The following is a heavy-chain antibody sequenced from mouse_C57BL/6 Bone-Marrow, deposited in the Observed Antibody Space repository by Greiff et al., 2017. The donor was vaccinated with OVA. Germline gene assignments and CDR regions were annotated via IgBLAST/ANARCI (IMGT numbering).Heavy chain of an antibody. CDR1: GYTFTSYG. Sequence: QVQLQQSGAELARPGASVKLSCKASGYTFTSYGISWVKQRTGQGLEWIGEIYPRSGNTYYNEKFKGKATLTADKSSSTAYMELRSLTSEDSAVYFCARSTGDGYYWYFDVWGTGTTVTVSS. J-gene: IGHJ1*03. CDR2: IYPRSGNT. V-gene: IGHV1-81*01. D-gene: IGHD2-3*01. CDR3: ARSTGDGYYWYFDV.